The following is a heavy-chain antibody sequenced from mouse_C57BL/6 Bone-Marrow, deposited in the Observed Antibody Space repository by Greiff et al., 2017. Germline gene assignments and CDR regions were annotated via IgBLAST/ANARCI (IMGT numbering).Heavy chain of an antibody. J-gene: IGHJ3*01. V-gene: IGHV14-4*01. Sequence: VQLKESGAELVRPGASVKLSCTASGFNIKDDYMHWVKQRPEQGLEWIGWIDPENGDTEYASKFQGKATITADTSSNTAYLQLSSLTSEDTAVYYGTTHMVTRAWFAYWGQGTLVTVSA. CDR2: IDPENGDT. CDR1: GFNIKDDY. CDR3: TTHMVTRAWFAY. D-gene: IGHD2-2*01.